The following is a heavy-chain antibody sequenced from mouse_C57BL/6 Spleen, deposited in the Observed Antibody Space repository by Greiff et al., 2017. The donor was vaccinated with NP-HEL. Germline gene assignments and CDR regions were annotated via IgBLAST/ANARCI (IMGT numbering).Heavy chain of an antibody. D-gene: IGHD2-3*01. Sequence: EVKVVESGGGLVKPGGSLKLSCAASGFTFSSYAMSWVRQTPEKRLEWVATISDGGSYTYYPDNVKGRFTISRDNAKNNLYLQMSHLKSEDTAMYYCARGGDGYYAWFAYWGQGTLVTVSA. CDR3: ARGGDGYYAWFAY. CDR1: GFTFSSYA. J-gene: IGHJ3*01. CDR2: ISDGGSYT. V-gene: IGHV5-4*03.